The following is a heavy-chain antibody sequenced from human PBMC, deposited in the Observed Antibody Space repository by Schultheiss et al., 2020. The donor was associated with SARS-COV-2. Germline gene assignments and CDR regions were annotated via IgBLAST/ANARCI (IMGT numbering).Heavy chain of an antibody. Sequence: GESLKISCAASGFTFSSYAMHWVRQAPGKGLEWVAVISYDGSNKYYADSVKGRFTISRDNSKNTLYLQMNSLRSDDTAVYYCARDPIAVAGTHWDYYYYGMDVWGQGTTVTVSS. CDR3: ARDPIAVAGTHWDYYYYGMDV. V-gene: IGHV3-30*01. CDR2: ISYDGSNK. CDR1: GFTFSSYA. D-gene: IGHD6-19*01. J-gene: IGHJ6*02.